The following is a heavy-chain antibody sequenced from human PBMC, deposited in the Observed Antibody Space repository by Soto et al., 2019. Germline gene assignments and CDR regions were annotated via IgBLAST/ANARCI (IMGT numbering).Heavy chain of an antibody. V-gene: IGHV1-18*01. CDR2: ISGYDGRT. D-gene: IGHD2-21*02. Sequence: QVHLVQSGAEVKKPGASVKVSCKTSGYTFTRYGISWVRQAPGQGLEWMGWISGYDGRTTSAQKVQDRVTMTTDTTTSTVYMELRSLSSDDTAVYYCAREGDVPYYYYGMDVWGQGTTVTVSS. CDR1: GYTFTRYG. CDR3: AREGDVPYYYYGMDV. J-gene: IGHJ6*02.